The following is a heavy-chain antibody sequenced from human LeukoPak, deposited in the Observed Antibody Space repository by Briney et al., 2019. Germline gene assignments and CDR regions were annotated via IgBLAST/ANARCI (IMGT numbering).Heavy chain of an antibody. CDR2: TAGADDVI. Sequence: GGSLRLSCAVSGLTFSDSRMIWVRQAPEKRLEWVAVTAGADDVIQYADSVKGRFTISRDNSKNTLYLQMNSLRAEDTAVYYCARDLAYCSSTSCRDYWGQGTLVTVSS. CDR3: ARDLAYCSSTSCRDY. CDR1: GLTFSDSR. J-gene: IGHJ4*02. D-gene: IGHD2-2*01. V-gene: IGHV3-66*01.